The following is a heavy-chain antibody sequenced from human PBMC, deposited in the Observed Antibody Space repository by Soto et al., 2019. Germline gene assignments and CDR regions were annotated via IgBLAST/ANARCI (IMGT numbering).Heavy chain of an antibody. CDR2: ISGSGDSA. J-gene: IGHJ5*02. V-gene: IGHV3-23*01. Sequence: GGSLRLSCAASGFTFSHYAMTWVRQGPGKGLEWVSAISGSGDSAYYADSVKGRFTISRDNSKNTLYLQMNSLRADDSGVYYCAKDPYSGVLVPVAIGFDPWGPGTLVTVSS. D-gene: IGHD2-2*01. CDR1: GFTFSHYA. CDR3: AKDPYSGVLVPVAIGFDP.